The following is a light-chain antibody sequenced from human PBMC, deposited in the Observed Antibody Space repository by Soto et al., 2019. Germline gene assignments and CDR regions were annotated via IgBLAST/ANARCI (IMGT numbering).Light chain of an antibody. Sequence: TQTSSPRRVGKESRRASQRIKSFLAWYQQRRGQAPRLLIHGASNRATGIPDRFSGSGSGTDFTRTICRLEPGDFALYYCQHYGGSGRTFEQGTQVDI. V-gene: IGKV3-20*01. CDR2: GAS. CDR3: QHYGGSGRT. CDR1: QRIKSF. J-gene: IGKJ1*01.